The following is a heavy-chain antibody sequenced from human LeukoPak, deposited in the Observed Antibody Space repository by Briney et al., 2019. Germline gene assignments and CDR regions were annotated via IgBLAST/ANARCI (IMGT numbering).Heavy chain of an antibody. CDR2: ISSSSSYI. J-gene: IGHJ6*03. CDR3: ARDGTSSSWYSLYYYYMDV. CDR1: GFTFSSYS. D-gene: IGHD6-13*01. Sequence: GGSLRLSCAASGFTFSSYSMNWVRQAPGKGLEWVSSISSSSSYIDYADSVKGRFTISRDNAKNSLYLQMNSLRAEDTAVYYCARDGTSSSWYSLYYYYMDVWGKGTTVTVSS. V-gene: IGHV3-21*01.